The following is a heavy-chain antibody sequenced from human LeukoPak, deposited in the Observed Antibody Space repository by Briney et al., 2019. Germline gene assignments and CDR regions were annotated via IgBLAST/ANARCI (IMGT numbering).Heavy chain of an antibody. V-gene: IGHV4-59*01. J-gene: IGHJ4*02. Sequence: PSETLSLTCTVSGGSISSYYWSWIRQHPGKGLECIGYIYYSGSTNYNPSLKSRVTISVDTSKNQCSLKLSSVTAADTAVYYCASYRSSWYYFDYWGQGTLVTVSS. D-gene: IGHD6-13*01. CDR3: ASYRSSWYYFDY. CDR1: GGSISSYY. CDR2: IYYSGST.